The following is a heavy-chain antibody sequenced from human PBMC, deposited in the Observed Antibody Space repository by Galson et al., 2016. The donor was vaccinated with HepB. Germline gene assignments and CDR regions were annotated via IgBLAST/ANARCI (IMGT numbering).Heavy chain of an antibody. D-gene: IGHD3-22*01. CDR2: IKQDGSEK. Sequence: SLRLSCAASGFTFSRYWMSWVRQAPGKGLEWVANIKQDGSEKYYVDSVKGRFTISRDNAKNSLYLQMNSLRAEDTAVYYCARLIVTYYFDSSGSPRDYSYYGMDVWGQGTTVNVSS. J-gene: IGHJ6*02. CDR1: GFTFSRYW. CDR3: ARLIVTYYFDSSGSPRDYSYYGMDV. V-gene: IGHV3-7*01.